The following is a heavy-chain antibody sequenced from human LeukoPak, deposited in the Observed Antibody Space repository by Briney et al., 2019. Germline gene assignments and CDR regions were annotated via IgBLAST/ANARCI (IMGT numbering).Heavy chain of an antibody. CDR1: GGSISSSNW. CDR2: IYHSGST. V-gene: IGHV4-4*02. D-gene: IGHD4-11*01. CDR3: ARQKPSTFRQYGRGRPLDS. J-gene: IGHJ4*02. Sequence: SGTLSLTCAVSGGSISSSNWWSWVRQPPGKGLEWIGEIYHSGSTNYNPSLKSRVTISVDKSKNQFSLKLSSVTAADTAVYYCARQKPSTFRQYGRGRPLDSWGQGTLVTVSS.